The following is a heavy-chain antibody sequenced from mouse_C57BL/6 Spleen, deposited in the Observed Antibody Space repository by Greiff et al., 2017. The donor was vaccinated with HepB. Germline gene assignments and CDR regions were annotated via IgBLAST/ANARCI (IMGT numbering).Heavy chain of an antibody. CDR2: IYPGDGDT. Sequence: VQLQQSGPELVKPGASVKISCKASGYAFSSSWMNWVKQRPGKGLEWIGRIYPGDGDTNYNGKFKGKATLTADKSSSTAYMQLSSLTSEDSAVYFCARLISILGGDYWGQGTTLTVSS. D-gene: IGHD4-1*01. CDR1: GYAFSSSW. V-gene: IGHV1-82*01. J-gene: IGHJ2*01. CDR3: ARLISILGGDY.